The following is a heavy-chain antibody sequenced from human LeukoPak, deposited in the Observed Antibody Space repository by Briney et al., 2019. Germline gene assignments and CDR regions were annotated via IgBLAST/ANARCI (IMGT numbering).Heavy chain of an antibody. CDR2: ISAYSGNN. V-gene: IGHV1-18*01. CDR3: ARGGYYDKLNDVFDF. D-gene: IGHD3-9*01. Sequence: GASVSVAGKASGYTFHSDGFHWGRQAPGQGLEWMGWISAYSGNNNYAQNLQGRVTLTTDTSTSTAYMELRRLRTDDTPVYYCARGGYYDKLNDVFDFWGQGTMVTVSS. CDR1: GYTFHSDG. J-gene: IGHJ3*01.